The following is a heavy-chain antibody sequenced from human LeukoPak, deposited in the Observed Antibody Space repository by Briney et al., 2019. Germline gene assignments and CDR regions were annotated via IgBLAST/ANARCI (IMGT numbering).Heavy chain of an antibody. CDR2: INHSGST. Sequence: SETLSLTCAVYGGSFSGYYWSWIRQPPGKGLEWIGEINHSGSTNYNPSLKSRVTISVDTSKNQFSLKLSSVTAADTAVYYCARGGIEVVPAAYWDGGKEPLVPVSS. CDR3: ARGGIEVVPAAYWD. J-gene: IGHJ4*02. D-gene: IGHD2-2*01. V-gene: IGHV4-34*01. CDR1: GGSFSGYY.